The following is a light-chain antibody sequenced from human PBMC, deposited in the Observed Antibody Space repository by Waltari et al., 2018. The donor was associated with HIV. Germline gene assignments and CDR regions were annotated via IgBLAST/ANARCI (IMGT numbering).Light chain of an antibody. CDR1: QSVSTY. J-gene: IGKJ4*01. CDR3: QQRSNWPPAPT. Sequence: EIVLTQSPATLSLSPGDRATLSCRASQSVSTYLAWYQQKSGQSPRLLIYDASIRATGIPARFSGSGSGTDFTLTISSLEPEDFAVYYCQQRSNWPPAPTFGGGTKVEIK. CDR2: DAS. V-gene: IGKV3-11*01.